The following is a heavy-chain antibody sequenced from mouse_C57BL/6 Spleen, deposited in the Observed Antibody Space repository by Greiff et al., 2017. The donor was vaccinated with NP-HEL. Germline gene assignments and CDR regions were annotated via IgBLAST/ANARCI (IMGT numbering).Heavy chain of an antibody. J-gene: IGHJ2*01. Sequence: QVQLQQPGAELVMPGASVKLSCKASGYTFTSYWMHWVKQRPGQGLEWTGEIDPSDSYTNYNQKFKGKSTLTVDKSSSTAYMQLSSLTSEDSAVYYCARWLLRYFDYWGQGTTLTVSS. CDR1: GYTFTSYW. V-gene: IGHV1-69*01. CDR3: ARWLLRYFDY. D-gene: IGHD2-3*01. CDR2: IDPSDSYT.